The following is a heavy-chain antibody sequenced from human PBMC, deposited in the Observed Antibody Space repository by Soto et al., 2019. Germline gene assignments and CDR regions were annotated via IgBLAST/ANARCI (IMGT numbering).Heavy chain of an antibody. Sequence: ASVKVSCKASGYIFTTFDINWVRQATGQGLEWVGWMNPNSGYTGYAQKFQGRVTMTRNTSISTAYMELSSLRSEDTAVYYCAREHCTTTNCYTSIYYYGMDVWGQGTTVTVSS. CDR2: MNPNSGYT. CDR3: AREHCTTTNCYTSIYYYGMDV. D-gene: IGHD2-2*02. CDR1: GYIFTTFD. V-gene: IGHV1-8*01. J-gene: IGHJ6*02.